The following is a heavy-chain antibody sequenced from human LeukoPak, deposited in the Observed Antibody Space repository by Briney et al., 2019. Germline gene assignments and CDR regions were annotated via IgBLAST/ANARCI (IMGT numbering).Heavy chain of an antibody. CDR2: IIPIFGTA. V-gene: IGHV1-69*06. Sequence: SVTVSCMASGGTFSRYAISWVGQAAGRGLEGMGGIIPIFGTANFAQKFQGRVTITADKSTSKAYVELSSLRSEDTAVYYCARGSPQGWRPFYYWGQGTLVTVSS. J-gene: IGHJ4*02. CDR3: ARGSPQGWRPFYY. CDR1: GGTFSRYA. D-gene: IGHD6-19*01.